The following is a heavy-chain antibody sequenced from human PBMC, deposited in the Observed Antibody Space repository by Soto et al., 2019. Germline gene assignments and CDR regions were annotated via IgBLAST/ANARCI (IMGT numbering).Heavy chain of an antibody. CDR2: IYYSGST. J-gene: IGHJ6*02. Sequence: SGTLALTCTVSGGAISSYYWSWVRQPPGKGLEWIGYIYYSGSTNYNPSLKSRVTISVDTSKNQFSLKLSSVTAADTAVYYCAREGAARGSYYYGMDVWGQGTTVTVSS. CDR3: AREGAARGSYYYGMDV. CDR1: GGAISSYY. V-gene: IGHV4-59*01. D-gene: IGHD3-16*01.